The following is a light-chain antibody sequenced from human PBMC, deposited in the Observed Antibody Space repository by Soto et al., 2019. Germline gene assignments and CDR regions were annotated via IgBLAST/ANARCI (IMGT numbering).Light chain of an antibody. V-gene: IGKV1-17*01. CDR3: QEYNSYTGT. CDR2: AAS. Sequence: DIQMTQSPSTLSASVGDRVTITCRASQGIRNDLGWYQQKPGKAPKLLIYAASSLQSGVPSRFSGSGSGTEFTLTISSLQPDDFGTYYCQEYNSYTGTFGPGTKVDIK. CDR1: QGIRND. J-gene: IGKJ1*01.